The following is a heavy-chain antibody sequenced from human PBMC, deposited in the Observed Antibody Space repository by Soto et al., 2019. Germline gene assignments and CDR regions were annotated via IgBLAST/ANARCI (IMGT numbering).Heavy chain of an antibody. CDR2: INWNGGST. V-gene: IGHV3-20*01. CDR3: ASNIRGYDFDI. Sequence: PGGSLRLSCAASGFTFDDYGMSWVRQAPGKGLEWVSGINWNGGSTGYADSVKGRFTISRDSAKNSLYLQMNSLRAEDTALYHCASNIRGYDFDIWGKGTMVTVPS. J-gene: IGHJ3*02. D-gene: IGHD3-10*01. CDR1: GFTFDDYG.